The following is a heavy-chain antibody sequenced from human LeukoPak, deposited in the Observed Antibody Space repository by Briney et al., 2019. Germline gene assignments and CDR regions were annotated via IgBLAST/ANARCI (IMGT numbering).Heavy chain of an antibody. D-gene: IGHD6-19*01. Sequence: GGSLRLPCAASGFTFSNYEMNWVRQAPGKGLEWVSYISSIDSTIYYADSVKGRFTISRDNAKSSLYLQMNSLRADDTAVYYCARGIAVAGPYYFDYWGRGTLVTVSS. CDR2: ISSIDSTI. CDR1: GFTFSNYE. J-gene: IGHJ4*02. V-gene: IGHV3-48*03. CDR3: ARGIAVAGPYYFDY.